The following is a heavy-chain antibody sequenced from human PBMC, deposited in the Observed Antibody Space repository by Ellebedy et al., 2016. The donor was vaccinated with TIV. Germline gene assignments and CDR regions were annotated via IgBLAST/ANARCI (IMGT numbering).Heavy chain of an antibody. Sequence: PGGSLRLSCAASGFTVSSNYMSWVRQAPGKGLEWVSVIYSGGSTYYADSVKGRFTISRDNSKNTLYLQMNSLRAEDTAVYYCARGEVYYDILTGYYGSFWGMDVWGQGTTVTVSS. D-gene: IGHD3-9*01. CDR1: GFTVSSNY. CDR2: IYSGGST. V-gene: IGHV3-53*01. CDR3: ARGEVYYDILTGYYGSFWGMDV. J-gene: IGHJ6*02.